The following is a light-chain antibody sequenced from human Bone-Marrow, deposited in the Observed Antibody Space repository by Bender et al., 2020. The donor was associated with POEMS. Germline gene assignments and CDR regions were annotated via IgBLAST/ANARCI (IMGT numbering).Light chain of an antibody. CDR3: VTWDDSLNGRL. V-gene: IGLV1-44*01. J-gene: IGLJ2*01. Sequence: QSVLTQPPSASGTPGQRVTISCSGSSSNIGSNTVNWYRQLPGTAPKLLIYSNNQRPSGVPDRFSGSKSGTSASLAISGLQSEDEADYYCVTWDDSLNGRLFGGGTKLTVL. CDR2: SNN. CDR1: SSNIGSNT.